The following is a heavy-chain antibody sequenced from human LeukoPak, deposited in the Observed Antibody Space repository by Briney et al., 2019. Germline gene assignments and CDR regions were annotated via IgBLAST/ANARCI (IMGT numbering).Heavy chain of an antibody. J-gene: IGHJ5*02. D-gene: IGHD3-9*01. V-gene: IGHV4-34*01. CDR3: ARAGGYYDILTGYYWGSDWFDP. Sequence: SETLSLTCAVYGGSLSGNFWSWIRQPPGKGLEWIGQISHSGSTNYSPSLKSRLTISVDTSKNQISLRLSSVTAADTAVYYCARAGGYYDILTGYYWGSDWFDPWGQGTLVTVSS. CDR2: ISHSGST. CDR1: GGSLSGNF.